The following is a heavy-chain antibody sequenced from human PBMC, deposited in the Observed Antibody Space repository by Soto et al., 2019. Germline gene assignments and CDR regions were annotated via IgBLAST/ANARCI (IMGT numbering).Heavy chain of an antibody. CDR3: ARAIASYAYGEGY. J-gene: IGHJ4*02. CDR2: VYSSGTT. V-gene: IGHV4-4*07. Sequence: AESLAVTCAGAGGSRKSYWWSWIRQPAGKGLEWIGRVYSSGTTDYNPPLNSRATMSVETSKNPVSLKLSSVTAADTAVYYCARAIASYAYGEGYWGQGIQVT. CDR1: GGSRKSYW. D-gene: IGHD2-21*01.